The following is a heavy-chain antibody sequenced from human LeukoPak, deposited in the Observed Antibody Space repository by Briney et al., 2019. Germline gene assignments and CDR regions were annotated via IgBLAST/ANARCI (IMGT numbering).Heavy chain of an antibody. J-gene: IGHJ4*02. Sequence: PGGSLRLSCAASGFTFSSYSMNWVRQAPGKGLEWVSYISSSSSTIYYADSVKGRFTISRDNAKNSLYLQMNSLRAEDTAVYYCAKRWDYDSSGYLYTFDYWGQGTLVTVSS. V-gene: IGHV3-48*01. D-gene: IGHD3-22*01. CDR3: AKRWDYDSSGYLYTFDY. CDR2: ISSSSSTI. CDR1: GFTFSSYS.